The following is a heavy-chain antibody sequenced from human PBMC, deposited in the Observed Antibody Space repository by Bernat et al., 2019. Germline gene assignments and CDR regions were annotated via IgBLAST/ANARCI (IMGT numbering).Heavy chain of an antibody. CDR2: IIPIFGIA. D-gene: IGHD2-15*01. Sequence: VQRAESDTAEQKPPDQVKFCCQAAGETFSSYAISWVRQAPGQGLEWMGGIIPIFGIANYAQKFQGRVTITADKSTSTAYMELSSLRSEDTAVYYCARDPGYCSGGSCYGVDPWGHGILVTASS. CDR3: ARDPGYCSGGSCYGVDP. J-gene: IGHJ5*02. V-gene: IGHV1-69*17. CDR1: GETFSSYA.